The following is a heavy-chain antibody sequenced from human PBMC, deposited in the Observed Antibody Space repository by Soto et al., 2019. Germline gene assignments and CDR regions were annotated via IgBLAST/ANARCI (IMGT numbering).Heavy chain of an antibody. CDR2: ISSSGGTI. D-gene: IGHD1-26*01. CDR3: ARGPVIVYSGSPEAAFDI. J-gene: IGHJ3*02. V-gene: IGHV3-48*03. CDR1: GFTFSSYE. Sequence: GGSLRLSCAASGFTFSSYEMNWVRQAPGKGLEWVSYISSSGGTIYHAESVKGRFTISRDNAKNSLYLQMNSLRAEDTAVYYCARGPVIVYSGSPEAAFDIWGQGTMVT.